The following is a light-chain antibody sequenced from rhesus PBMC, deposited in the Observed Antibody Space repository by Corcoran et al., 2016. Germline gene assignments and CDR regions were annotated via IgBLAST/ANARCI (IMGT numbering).Light chain of an antibody. J-gene: IGKJ1*01. Sequence: DIVMTQTPLSLPVTPGEPASISCRSSQRLLDSDGYTHLHWFLQKPGQSPQLLIYLVSNRASGVPDRFSGSGSGTDFTLKISRVEAEDVGVYYCMQTLQTPWTFGQGTKVEIK. V-gene: IGKV2-78*01. CDR1: QRLLDSDGYTH. CDR3: MQTLQTPWT. CDR2: LVS.